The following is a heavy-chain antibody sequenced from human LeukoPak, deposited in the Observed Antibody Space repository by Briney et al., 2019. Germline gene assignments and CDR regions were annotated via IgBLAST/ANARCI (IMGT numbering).Heavy chain of an antibody. V-gene: IGHV3-7*01. CDR3: ARVIVVVVAARYAFDI. J-gene: IGHJ3*02. CDR1: GFTFSSYW. Sequence: GGSLRLSCAASGFTFSSYWMSWVRQAPGKGLEWVANIKQDGSEKYYVDSVKGRFTISRDNAKNSLYLQMNSLRAEDTAVYYCARVIVVVVAARYAFDIWGQGTMVTVSS. CDR2: IKQDGSEK. D-gene: IGHD2-15*01.